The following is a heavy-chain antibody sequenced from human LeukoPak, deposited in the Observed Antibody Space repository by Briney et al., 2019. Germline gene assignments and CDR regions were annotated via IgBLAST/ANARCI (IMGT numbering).Heavy chain of an antibody. CDR1: GFTFSSYW. CDR3: AREVQASSESKSSFDY. D-gene: IGHD1-14*01. CDR2: IKQDGSET. V-gene: IGHV3-7*01. J-gene: IGHJ4*02. Sequence: PAGSLRLSCAASGFTFSSYWMRWVRQAPGKGLEWVANIKQDGSETYYVDSGKGRFTISRDNAKHSLYLQMYSVSVEDTAVYYCAREVQASSESKSSFDYWGQGTLVTVSS.